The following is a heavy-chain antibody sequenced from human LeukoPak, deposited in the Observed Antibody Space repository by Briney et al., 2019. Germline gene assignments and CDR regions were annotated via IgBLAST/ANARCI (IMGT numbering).Heavy chain of an antibody. CDR1: GDSVSSNSAA. CDR2: TYYRSKWYN. J-gene: IGHJ4*02. V-gene: IGHV6-1*01. CDR3: AREPTYSSSWYTSCDY. D-gene: IGHD6-13*01. Sequence: SQTLSLTCAISGDSVSSNSAAWNWIRQSPSRGLEWLGRTYYRSKWYNDYAVSVKSRITVNPDTSKNQFSLQLNSVTPEDTAVYYCAREPTYSSSWYTSCDYWGQGTLVTVSS.